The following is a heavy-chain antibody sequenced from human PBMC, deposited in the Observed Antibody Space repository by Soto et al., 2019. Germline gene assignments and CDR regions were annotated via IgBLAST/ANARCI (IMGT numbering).Heavy chain of an antibody. CDR3: ARGHQVITMIVVVPGADAFDI. J-gene: IGHJ3*02. D-gene: IGHD3-22*01. CDR2: ISSSSSTI. CDR1: GFTFSSYS. V-gene: IGHV3-48*02. Sequence: EVQLVESGGGLVQPGGSLRLSCAASGFTFSSYSMNWVRQAPGKGLEWVSYISSSSSTIYYADSVKGRFTISRDNAKNSLYLQMNSLRDEDTAVYYCARGHQVITMIVVVPGADAFDIWGQGTMVTVSS.